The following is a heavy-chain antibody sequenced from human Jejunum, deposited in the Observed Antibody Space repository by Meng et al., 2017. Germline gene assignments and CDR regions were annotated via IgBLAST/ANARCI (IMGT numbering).Heavy chain of an antibody. J-gene: IGHJ4*02. Sequence: QLQLQESGSGLVKPSQTLSLTCVVSGGSMSSSYYSWGWIRQPPGKGLEWIGYIFNSGSTHFNPSLKSRVTISMDSPKNQFSLNLTSVTAGDTAVYYCARGAGDRFDFWGRGTLVTVSS. CDR2: IFNSGST. V-gene: IGHV4-30-2*01. CDR1: GGSMSSSYYS. CDR3: ARGAGDRFDF. D-gene: IGHD4-17*01.